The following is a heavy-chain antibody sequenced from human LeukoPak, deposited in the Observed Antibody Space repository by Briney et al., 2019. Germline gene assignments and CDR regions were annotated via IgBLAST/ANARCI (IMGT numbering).Heavy chain of an antibody. Sequence: PGGSLRLSCAASGFTFSSYGMHWVRQAPGKGLEWVAVISYDGSNKYYADSVKGRFTISRDNSKNTLYLQMNSLRAEDTAVYYCARESQFGYYYYYYMDVWGKGTTVTVSS. J-gene: IGHJ6*03. CDR2: ISYDGSNK. CDR3: ARESQFGYYYYYYMDV. D-gene: IGHD3-16*01. V-gene: IGHV3-30*03. CDR1: GFTFSSYG.